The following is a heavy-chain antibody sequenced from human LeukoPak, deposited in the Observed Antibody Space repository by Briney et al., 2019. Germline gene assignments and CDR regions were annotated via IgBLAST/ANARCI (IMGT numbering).Heavy chain of an antibody. CDR3: ARAPMIVVVFPPRLDF. J-gene: IGHJ4*02. V-gene: IGHV1-2*02. CDR1: EYTFTGYY. D-gene: IGHD3-22*01. CDR2: INPNTGGT. Sequence: ASVKVSCKTSEYTFTGYYMHWVRQAPGQGLEWMGWINPNTGGTNYAQNFQGRVTMTSDTSISTAYMELSSLRSDDTAMYYCARAPMIVVVFPPRLDFWGQGTLVTVSS.